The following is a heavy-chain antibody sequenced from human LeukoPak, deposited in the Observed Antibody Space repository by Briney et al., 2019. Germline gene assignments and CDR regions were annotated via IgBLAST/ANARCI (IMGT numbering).Heavy chain of an antibody. CDR3: ARERSKYPRGYYDSSGYHWFDP. D-gene: IGHD3-22*01. J-gene: IGHJ5*02. Sequence: PSETLSLTCAVYGGSFSGYYWSWIRQPPGKGLEWIGEINHSGSTNYNPSLKSRVTISVDTSKNQFSLKLSSVTAADTAVYYCARERSKYPRGYYDSSGYHWFDPWDQGTLVTVSS. CDR2: INHSGST. V-gene: IGHV4-34*01. CDR1: GGSFSGYY.